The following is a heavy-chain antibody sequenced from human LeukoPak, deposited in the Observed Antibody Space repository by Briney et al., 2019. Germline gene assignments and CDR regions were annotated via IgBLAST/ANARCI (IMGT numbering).Heavy chain of an antibody. V-gene: IGHV3-33*01. Sequence: PGGSLRLSYAASGFTLTSHGMHWVRQAPGKGLEWVAVLWAHGRSEYYADSVKGRFSISRDTSRSTVHLQMNSLRAEDTAVYYCARDDDTSSHYSLFEYWGQGTRVTVSS. J-gene: IGHJ4*02. CDR2: LWAHGRSE. CDR1: GFTLTSHG. D-gene: IGHD3-22*01. CDR3: ARDDDTSSHYSLFEY.